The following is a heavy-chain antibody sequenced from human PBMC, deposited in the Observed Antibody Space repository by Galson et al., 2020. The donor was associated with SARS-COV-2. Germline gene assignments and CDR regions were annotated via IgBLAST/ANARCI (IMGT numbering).Heavy chain of an antibody. Sequence: VSGPTLVKPTQTLTLTCTFSGFSLTTGGVGVGWVRQPPGKALEWLALLYWNDDRRYSPSLGSRLAITKDTSRNQVVLTMTNMDPMDTATYYCSHAHYDYCGSGSYQFDYWGRGILVTVSS. CDR1: GFSLTTGGVG. J-gene: IGHJ4*02. CDR3: SHAHYDYCGSGSYQFDY. V-gene: IGHV2-5*01. CDR2: LYWNDDR. D-gene: IGHD3-10*01.